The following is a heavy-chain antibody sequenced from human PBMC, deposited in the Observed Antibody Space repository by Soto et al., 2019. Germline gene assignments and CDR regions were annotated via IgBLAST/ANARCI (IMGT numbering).Heavy chain of an antibody. J-gene: IGHJ3*02. CDR2: ISGGGTVT. CDR1: GFTFSSSA. V-gene: IGHV3-23*01. Sequence: PGGSLRLSCAASGFTFSSSAMTWVRQASGKGLEWVSAISGGGTVTYYTDSVKGRLTISRDNSKNTLYLQMNSLRAEDTAVYYCTRNTSGRQGSAFDIWGQGTMVTVSS. CDR3: TRNTSGRQGSAFDI. D-gene: IGHD6-19*01.